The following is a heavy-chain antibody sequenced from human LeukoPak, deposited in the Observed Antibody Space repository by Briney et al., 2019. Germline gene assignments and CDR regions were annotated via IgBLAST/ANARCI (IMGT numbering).Heavy chain of an antibody. V-gene: IGHV1-8*01. D-gene: IGHD2-2*01. CDR2: MNPNSGNT. CDR1: GYTFTSYD. Sequence: ASVKVSCKASGYTFTSYDINWVRQATGQGLEWMGWMNPNSGNTGYAQKFQGRVTMTRNTSISTAYMELSSLRSEDTAVYYCARALGLPRLLVVDYFDYWGQGTLVTVSS. J-gene: IGHJ4*02. CDR3: ARALGLPRLLVVDYFDY.